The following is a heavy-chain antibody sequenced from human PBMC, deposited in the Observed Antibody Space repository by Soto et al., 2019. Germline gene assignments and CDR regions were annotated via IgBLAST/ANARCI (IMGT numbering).Heavy chain of an antibody. D-gene: IGHD3-22*01. CDR2: ISTNGGST. CDR1: GFTFSSYA. J-gene: IGHJ4*02. Sequence: GGSLRLSCAASGFTFSSYAMHWVRQAPGKGLEYVSSISTNGGSTDYADSVKGRFTISRDNSKNTVYLQMSSLRVEDTAVYYCVKGEYYYDSSGYYPFDYWGQGTLVTVSS. CDR3: VKGEYYYDSSGYYPFDY. V-gene: IGHV3-64D*06.